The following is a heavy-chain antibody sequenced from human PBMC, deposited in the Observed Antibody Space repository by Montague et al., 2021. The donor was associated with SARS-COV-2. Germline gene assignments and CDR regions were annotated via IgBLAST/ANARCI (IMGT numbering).Heavy chain of an antibody. CDR3: ASGYSSSWDIFDY. J-gene: IGHJ4*02. CDR2: INWNGGST. D-gene: IGHD6-13*01. V-gene: IGHV3-20*04. CDR1: GFTFDDYG. Sequence: SLRLSCAASGFTFDDYGMSWVRQAPGKGLEWVSGINWNGGSTGYADPVKGRFTISRDNAKNSLYLQMNSLRAEDTALYYCASGYSSSWDIFDYWGQGTLVTVSS.